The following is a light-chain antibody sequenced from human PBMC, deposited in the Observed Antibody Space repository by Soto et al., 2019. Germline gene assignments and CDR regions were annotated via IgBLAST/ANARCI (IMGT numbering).Light chain of an antibody. CDR3: QQYYGPWT. Sequence: DFQMTQSPSTLSASVGDRVTITCRASQSISNWLAWYQQQSGKAPKLLIYKASNLESGVPSRFSGSGSGTEFTLTIRSLQPDDFATYYCQQYYGPWTFGQGTKVENK. V-gene: IGKV1-5*03. CDR2: KAS. J-gene: IGKJ1*01. CDR1: QSISNW.